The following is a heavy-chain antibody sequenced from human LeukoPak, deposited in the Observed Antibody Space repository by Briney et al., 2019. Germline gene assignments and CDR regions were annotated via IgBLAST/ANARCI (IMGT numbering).Heavy chain of an antibody. J-gene: IGHJ4*02. CDR2: IRSKAYGGTT. D-gene: IGHD2-21*01. CDR1: GFTFGDYA. Sequence: GGSLRLSCTASGFTFGDYAMSWVRQAPGKGLEWVGFIRSKAYGGTTEYAASVKGRFTISRDDSKNTLYLQMNSLKTEDTAVYYCTTDVYCGGDCYDYWGQGTLVTVSS. CDR3: TTDVYCGGDCYDY. V-gene: IGHV3-49*04.